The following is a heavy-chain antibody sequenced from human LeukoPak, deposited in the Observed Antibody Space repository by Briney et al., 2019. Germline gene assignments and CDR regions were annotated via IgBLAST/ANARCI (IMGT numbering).Heavy chain of an antibody. V-gene: IGHV3-9*01. Sequence: PGRSLRLSCAASGFTFDDYAMHWVRQAPGKGLEWVSGISWNSGSIGYADSVKGRFTISRDNAKNSLYLQMNSLRAEDTAFYYCAKDVFRYYYDSSGYSYFDYWGQGTLVTVSS. J-gene: IGHJ4*02. CDR2: ISWNSGSI. CDR3: AKDVFRYYYDSSGYSYFDY. CDR1: GFTFDDYA. D-gene: IGHD3-22*01.